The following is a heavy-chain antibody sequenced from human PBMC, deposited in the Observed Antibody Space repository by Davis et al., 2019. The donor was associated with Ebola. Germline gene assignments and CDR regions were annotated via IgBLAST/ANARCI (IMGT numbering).Heavy chain of an antibody. CDR2: ISGSGGST. J-gene: IGHJ4*02. CDR3: ATLPGYY. V-gene: IGHV3-23*01. CDR1: EFTFSGYA. Sequence: GGSLRLSCAASEFTFSGYAMSWVSQAPGKGLEWVSAISGSGGSTYYAGSVKGRFTISRDNSRNTLYLQMNNLRVEDTAVYYCATLPGYYWGQGTLVTVSS. D-gene: IGHD1-26*01.